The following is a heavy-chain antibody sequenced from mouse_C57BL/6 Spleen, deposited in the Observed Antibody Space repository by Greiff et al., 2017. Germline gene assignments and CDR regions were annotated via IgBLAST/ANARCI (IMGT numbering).Heavy chain of an antibody. CDR3: ARTDDYDEGGAMDY. D-gene: IGHD2-4*01. Sequence: EVQLVESGGGLVKPRGSLKLSCAASGFTFSDYGMHWVRQAPEKGLEWVAYISSGSSTIYYADTVKGRFTISRDNAKNTLFLQMTSLRAEDTAMYYCARTDDYDEGGAMDYWGQGTSVTVSS. V-gene: IGHV5-17*01. CDR2: ISSGSSTI. CDR1: GFTFSDYG. J-gene: IGHJ4*01.